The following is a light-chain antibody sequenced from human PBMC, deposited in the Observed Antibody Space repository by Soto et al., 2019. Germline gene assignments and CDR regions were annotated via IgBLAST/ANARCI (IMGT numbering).Light chain of an antibody. Sequence: EIVLTQSPGTLSLSPGERATLSCRASQIVTSNYVAWYQQKPGQAPRLLIYGASSRATGIPDRFSGSGSGTDFTLTISRLEPEDFAVFYCQQYGGLPRTFGQGTKVEIK. CDR1: QIVTSNY. V-gene: IGKV3-20*01. CDR2: GAS. CDR3: QQYGGLPRT. J-gene: IGKJ1*01.